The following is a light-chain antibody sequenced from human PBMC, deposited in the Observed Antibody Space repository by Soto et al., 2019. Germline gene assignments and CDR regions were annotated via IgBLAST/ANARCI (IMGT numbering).Light chain of an antibody. V-gene: IGKV3-20*01. CDR1: QSVSSSY. Sequence: EIVLTQSPGTLSLSPGERATLSCRASQSVSSSYLAWYQQKPGQAPRLLIYGASSRATGIPDRFSGSGSGTDFNITISRLEPEDFAVYYCQQYGSSPALTFGGGTKVEIK. CDR3: QQYGSSPALT. J-gene: IGKJ4*01. CDR2: GAS.